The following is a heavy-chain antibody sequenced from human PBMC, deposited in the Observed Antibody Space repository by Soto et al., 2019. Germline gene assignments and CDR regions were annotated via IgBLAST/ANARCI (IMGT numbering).Heavy chain of an antibody. V-gene: IGHV4-34*01. J-gene: IGHJ4*02. CDR3: ARGFPSGDYVWGSYRPAYYFDY. Sequence: SETLSLTCAVYGGSFSGYYWSWIRQPPGKGLEWIGEINHSGSTNYNPSLKSRVNISVDTSKNQFSLKLSSVTAADTAVYYCARGFPSGDYVWGSYRPAYYFDYWGQGTLVTVSS. CDR2: INHSGST. D-gene: IGHD3-16*02. CDR1: GGSFSGYY.